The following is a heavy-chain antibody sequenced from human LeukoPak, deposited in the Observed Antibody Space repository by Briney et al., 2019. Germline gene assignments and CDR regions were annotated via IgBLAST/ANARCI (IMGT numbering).Heavy chain of an antibody. CDR1: GGSFSGYY. Sequence: SETLSLTCAVYGGSFSGYYWSWIRQPPGKGLEWIGEINHSGSTNYNPSLKSRVTISVDTSKNQFSLKLSSVTAADTAVYYCARAYSSGWSDYWGQGTLVTVSS. CDR3: ARAYSSGWSDY. J-gene: IGHJ4*02. CDR2: INHSGST. D-gene: IGHD6-19*01. V-gene: IGHV4-34*01.